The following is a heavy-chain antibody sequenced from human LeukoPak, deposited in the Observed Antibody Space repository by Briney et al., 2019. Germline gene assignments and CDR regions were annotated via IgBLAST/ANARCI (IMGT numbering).Heavy chain of an antibody. J-gene: IGHJ4*02. CDR1: GFTFSSYS. CDR2: ISSSSSYI. CDR3: AKAAFSVGATANFDY. Sequence: PGGSLRLSCAASGFTFSSYSMNWVRQAPGKGLEWVSSISSSSSYIYYADSVKGRFTISRDNAKNSLYLQMNSLRAEDTAVYYCAKAAFSVGATANFDYWGQGTLVTVSS. D-gene: IGHD1-26*01. V-gene: IGHV3-21*01.